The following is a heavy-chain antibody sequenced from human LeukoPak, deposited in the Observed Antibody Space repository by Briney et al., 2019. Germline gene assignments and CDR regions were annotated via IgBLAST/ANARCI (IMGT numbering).Heavy chain of an antibody. J-gene: IGHJ5*02. CDR1: GGSISSGSYY. CDR2: IYTSGST. D-gene: IGHD4-17*01. Sequence: SQTLSLTCTVSGGSISSGSYYWSWIRQPAGKGLEWIGRIYTSGSTNYNPSLKSRVTISVDTSKNQFSLKLSSVTAADTAVYYCAIGEDYGEANWFDPWGQGTLVTVSS. V-gene: IGHV4-61*02. CDR3: AIGEDYGEANWFDP.